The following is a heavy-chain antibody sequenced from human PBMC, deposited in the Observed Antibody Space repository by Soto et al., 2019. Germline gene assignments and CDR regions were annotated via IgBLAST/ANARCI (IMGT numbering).Heavy chain of an antibody. J-gene: IGHJ5*02. CDR3: TRWNGYGDL. CDR2: VSGGSGVT. Sequence: VHLVESGGGVVQPGRSLRLSCVVSGFSFSTYGVTWVRQAPGKGLEWVCGVSGGSGVTHYTDSVKGRFTISGDDSKNTVYLQMHSLRGEDTAVYYCTRWNGYGDLWGQGTLVTVSS. V-gene: IGHV3-23*04. D-gene: IGHD1-1*01. CDR1: GFSFSTYG.